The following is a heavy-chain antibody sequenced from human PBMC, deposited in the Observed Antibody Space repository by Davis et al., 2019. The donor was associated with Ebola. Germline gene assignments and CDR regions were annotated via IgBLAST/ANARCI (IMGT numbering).Heavy chain of an antibody. V-gene: IGHV2-5*02. J-gene: IGHJ5*02. CDR2: IYWDDDK. Sequence: SGPTLAKPTQTLTLTCTFSGFSLSTSGVGVGWIRQPPGKALEWLALIYWDDDKRYSPSLKSRLPITKDTSKNQVVLTMTYMDPVDTATYYCAHKAIAAASTSHWFDPWGQGTLVTVSS. D-gene: IGHD6-13*01. CDR1: GFSLSTSGVG. CDR3: AHKAIAAASTSHWFDP.